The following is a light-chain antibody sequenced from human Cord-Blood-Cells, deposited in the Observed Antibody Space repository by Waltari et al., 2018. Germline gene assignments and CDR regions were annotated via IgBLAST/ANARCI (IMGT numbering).Light chain of an antibody. CDR2: DAS. J-gene: IGKJ2*01. CDR3: QQYNSYSYT. V-gene: IGKV1-5*01. Sequence: DIQMTQSPSTLSASVGDRVTITCRASQSISSWLAWYKQKPGKSPKLLIYDASSLESGVPSRFSGSGSGTEVTLTISSLQPDDFATYYCQQYNSYSYTFGQGTKLEIK. CDR1: QSISSW.